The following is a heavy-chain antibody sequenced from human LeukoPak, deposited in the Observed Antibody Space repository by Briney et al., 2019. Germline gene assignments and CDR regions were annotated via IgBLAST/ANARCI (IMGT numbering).Heavy chain of an antibody. Sequence: GRSLRLSCAASGFTFADYAMHWVRQAPGKGLEGVSGISWNSGIIGYADSVKGRFTISRDNAKNSLYLQMDSLRAEDMALYYCAKDGDSSGYGGKDYWGQGTLVTVSS. CDR2: ISWNSGII. J-gene: IGHJ4*02. V-gene: IGHV3-9*03. CDR1: GFTFADYA. CDR3: AKDGDSSGYGGKDY. D-gene: IGHD3-22*01.